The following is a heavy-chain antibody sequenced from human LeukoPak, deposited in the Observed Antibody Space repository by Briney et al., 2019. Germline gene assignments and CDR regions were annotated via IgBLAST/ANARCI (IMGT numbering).Heavy chain of an antibody. D-gene: IGHD3-10*01. J-gene: IGHJ4*02. CDR2: IIPIFGTA. Sequence: SVKVSCKASGGTFSSYAISWVRQAPGQGLEWIGRIIPIFGTANYAQKFQGRVTITTDESTSTAYMELSSLRSEDTAVYYCARVRGSMVRGVIMFGVGDAWGQGTQVTVSS. CDR1: GGTFSSYA. CDR3: ARVRGSMVRGVIMFGVGDA. V-gene: IGHV1-69*05.